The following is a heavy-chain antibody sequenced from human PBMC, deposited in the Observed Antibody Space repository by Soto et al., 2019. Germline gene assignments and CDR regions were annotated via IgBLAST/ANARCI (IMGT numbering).Heavy chain of an antibody. J-gene: IGHJ4*02. Sequence: EVQLLESGGGLVQPGGSLRLSCAASGFTFSTYAMSWVRQAPGKGLEWVSTIGGGGGNTYYADSVKGRFTISRDNSKNTVYLQMNSLRAEDTAVYFCASLTSIWQVGFDYWGQGTLVTVS. CDR1: GFTFSTYA. CDR2: IGGGGGNT. CDR3: ASLTSIWQVGFDY. V-gene: IGHV3-23*01. D-gene: IGHD4-4*01.